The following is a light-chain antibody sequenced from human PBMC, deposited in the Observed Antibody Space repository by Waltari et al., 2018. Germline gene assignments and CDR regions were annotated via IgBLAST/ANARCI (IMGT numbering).Light chain of an antibody. J-gene: IGKJ2*01. CDR2: DAS. Sequence: EIVLTQSPATLSLSPGGRATLPCRASQTVRTYLAWYQQKPGQAPRLLIFDASSRATGIPAKFSGSGSGTDFTLTVSNLEPEDFAIYYCQQRSNWPYTFGQGTRVEIK. V-gene: IGKV3-11*01. CDR1: QTVRTY. CDR3: QQRSNWPYT.